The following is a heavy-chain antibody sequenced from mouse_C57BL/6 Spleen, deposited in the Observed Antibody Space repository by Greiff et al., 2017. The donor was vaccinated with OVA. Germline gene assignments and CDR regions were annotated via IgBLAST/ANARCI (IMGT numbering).Heavy chain of an antibody. V-gene: IGHV1-43*01. Sequence: VQLKESGPELVKPGASVKISCKASGYSFTGYYMHWVKQSSEKSLEWIGEINPSTGGTSYNQKFKGKATLTVDKSSSTAYMQLKSLTSEDSAVYYCERNHDYGSDYWGNGTTLTVYS. CDR3: ERNHDYGSDY. CDR2: INPSTGGT. D-gene: IGHD1-1*01. J-gene: IGHJ2*01. CDR1: GYSFTGYY.